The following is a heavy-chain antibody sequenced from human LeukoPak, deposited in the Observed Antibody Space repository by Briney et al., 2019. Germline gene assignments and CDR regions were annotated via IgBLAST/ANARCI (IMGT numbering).Heavy chain of an antibody. CDR1: GFSFDDYP. CDR2: IRGKAYGATA. Sequence: TGGSLRLSCTTSGFSFDDYPMTWVRQAPGKGLEWVGFIRGKAYGATAEYAASVKGRFIISRDDSKSIAYLQMNSLKTEDTAVYYCTRVHPLPLYYYDSSGCFDYWGQGTLVTVSS. J-gene: IGHJ4*02. D-gene: IGHD3-22*01. V-gene: IGHV3-49*04. CDR3: TRVHPLPLYYYDSSGCFDY.